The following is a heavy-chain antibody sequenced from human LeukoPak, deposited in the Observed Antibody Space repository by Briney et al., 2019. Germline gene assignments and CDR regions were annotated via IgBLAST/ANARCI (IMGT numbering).Heavy chain of an antibody. J-gene: IGHJ4*02. CDR2: INPSGGST. CDR1: GYTFTSYY. Sequence: GASVNVSCKASGYTFTSYYMHWVRQAPGQGLAWMGIINPSGGSTSYAQKFQGRVTMTRDTSTGTLYMELSSLRSEDTAVYYCASSIRDSSSWYGGDSSGPGDYWGQGTLVTVSS. CDR3: ASSIRDSSSWYGGDSSGPGDY. D-gene: IGHD6-13*01. V-gene: IGHV1-46*01.